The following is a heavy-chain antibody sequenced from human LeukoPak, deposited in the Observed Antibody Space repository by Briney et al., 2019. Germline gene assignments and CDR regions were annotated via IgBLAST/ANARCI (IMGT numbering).Heavy chain of an antibody. D-gene: IGHD3-22*01. CDR3: ARDVYYYDSSGYYFDY. Sequence: SETLSLTCTVSGGSISSGGYYWSWIRQHPGKGLEWIGYIYYSGSTYYNPSLKSRVTISVDTSKNQFSLKLSSVTAADTAVYYCARDVYYYDSSGYYFDYWGQGTLVTVSS. CDR2: IYYSGST. V-gene: IGHV4-31*03. J-gene: IGHJ4*02. CDR1: GGSISSGGYY.